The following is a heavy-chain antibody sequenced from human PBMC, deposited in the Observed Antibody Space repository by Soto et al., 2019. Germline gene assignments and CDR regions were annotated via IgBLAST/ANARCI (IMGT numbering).Heavy chain of an antibody. CDR1: GFTFSSYA. V-gene: IGHV3-23*01. Sequence: GGSLRLSCAASGFTFSSYAMSWVRQAPGKGLEWVSAISGSGGSTYYADSVKGRFTISRDNSKNTLYLQMNSLRAEDTAVYYCAGDMVRGVHHPWGQGTTVTVSS. CDR3: AGDMVRGVHHP. CDR2: ISGSGGST. J-gene: IGHJ6*02. D-gene: IGHD3-10*01.